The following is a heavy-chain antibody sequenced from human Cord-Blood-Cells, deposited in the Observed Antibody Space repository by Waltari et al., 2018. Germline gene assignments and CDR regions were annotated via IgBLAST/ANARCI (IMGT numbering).Heavy chain of an antibody. J-gene: IGHJ4*02. CDR3: ARGRQWLVRGVFDY. Sequence: VQLVESAGGVVQPGRALGLSCGASGFTFRSYALHLVRRAPGKGREWVAVISHDGSNKYYADSVKGRFTISRDNSKNTLYLQMNSLRAEDTAVYYCARGRQWLVRGVFDYWGQGTLVTVSS. CDR1: GFTFRSYA. D-gene: IGHD6-19*01. V-gene: IGHV3-30-3*01. CDR2: ISHDGSNK.